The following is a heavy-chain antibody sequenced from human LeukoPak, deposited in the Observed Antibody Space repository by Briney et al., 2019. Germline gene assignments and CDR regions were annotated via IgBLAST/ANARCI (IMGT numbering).Heavy chain of an antibody. D-gene: IGHD3-10*01. Sequence: PSETLSLICTVSGGSISRSGYYWGWIRQPPGKGLEWIGSIYYSGSTYSNSSLKSRVAISVDTSRNQFSLKLSSVTAADTAVYYCARGYGSGTSQGRVDHWGQGTLVTVSS. CDR1: GGSISRSGYY. J-gene: IGHJ4*02. CDR3: ARGYGSGTSQGRVDH. CDR2: IYYSGST. V-gene: IGHV4-39*07.